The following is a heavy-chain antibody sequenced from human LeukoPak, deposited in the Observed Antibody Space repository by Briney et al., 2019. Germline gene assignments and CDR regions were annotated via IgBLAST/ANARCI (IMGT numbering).Heavy chain of an antibody. CDR1: GFSVSDNG. V-gene: IGHV3-23*01. Sequence: AGSLRLSCAASGFSVSDNGMSWVRQAPGKGLEWVSGIVGGDGGTYYADSVKGRFIISRDNSKNTLYVQMNSLRAEDTAVYYCARGALYYMDVWGKGTTVTISS. J-gene: IGHJ6*03. CDR3: ARGALYYMDV. CDR2: IVGGDGGT.